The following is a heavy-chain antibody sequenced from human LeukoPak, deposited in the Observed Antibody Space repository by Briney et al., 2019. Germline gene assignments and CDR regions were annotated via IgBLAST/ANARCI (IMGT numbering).Heavy chain of an antibody. V-gene: IGHV3-30*02. CDR3: AKDKGSRRDCSSTSCYRGYWYFDL. D-gene: IGHD2-2*01. CDR2: IWYGGSNK. Sequence: GGSLRLSCAASGFTFSSYGMHWVRQAPGKGLEWVAVIWYGGSNKYYADSVKGRFTISRDNSKNTLYLQMNSLRAEDTAVYYCAKDKGSRRDCSSTSCYRGYWYFDLWGRGTLVTVSS. CDR1: GFTFSSYG. J-gene: IGHJ2*01.